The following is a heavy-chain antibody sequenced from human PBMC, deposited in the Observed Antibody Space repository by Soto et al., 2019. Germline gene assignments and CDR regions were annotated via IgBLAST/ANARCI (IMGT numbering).Heavy chain of an antibody. D-gene: IGHD6-6*01. Sequence: QVQLVESGGGVVQPGTSLRLSCSASGFTLSGVDMHWVRQAPGKGQEWVAVMSYDGRNQYYADSVKGRFTVSRDSSKSTLDLQMNSLRTEDAAVYYCAKGGWYNSSSRSDCWGQGTLVTVSS. CDR1: GFTLSGVD. CDR2: MSYDGRNQ. J-gene: IGHJ4*02. V-gene: IGHV3-30*18. CDR3: AKGGWYNSSSRSDC.